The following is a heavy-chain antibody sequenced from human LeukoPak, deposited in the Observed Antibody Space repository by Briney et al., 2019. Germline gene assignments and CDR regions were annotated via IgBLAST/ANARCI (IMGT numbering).Heavy chain of an antibody. CDR1: GGSISSYY. D-gene: IGHD4-17*01. V-gene: IGHV4-59*08. J-gene: IGHJ3*02. CDR2: IYYSGST. Sequence: SETLSLTCTVSGGSISSYYWSWIRQPPGKGLEWIGYIYYSGSTNYNPSLKSRVTISVDTSKNQFSLKLSSVTAADTAVYYCARRGYGDYNDAFDIWGQGTMVTVSS. CDR3: ARRGYGDYNDAFDI.